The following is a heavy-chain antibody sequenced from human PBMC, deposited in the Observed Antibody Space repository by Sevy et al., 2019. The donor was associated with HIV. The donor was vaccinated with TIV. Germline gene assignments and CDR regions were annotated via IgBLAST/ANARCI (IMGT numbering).Heavy chain of an antibody. CDR1: GFIITSYW. CDR2: MNEDGSVT. V-gene: IGHV3-74*01. CDR3: VKDFGGPTDY. Sequence: GGSLRLSCAGSGFIITSYWMHWVRQAPGKGLVWVSRMNEDGSVTNHADSVRGRFTISRDIAKNTLYLQMNSLSVDDTAVYYCVKDFGGPTDYWGQGNVVTVSS. J-gene: IGHJ4*02. D-gene: IGHD3-16*01.